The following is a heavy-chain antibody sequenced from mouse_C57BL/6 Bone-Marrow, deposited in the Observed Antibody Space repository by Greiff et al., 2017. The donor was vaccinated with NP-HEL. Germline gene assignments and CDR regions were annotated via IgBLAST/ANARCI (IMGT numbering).Heavy chain of an antibody. CDR2: MDPNSGGT. Sequence: QVQLQQSGAELVKPGASVKLSCKASGYTFTSYLMHWVKQRPGRGLEWIGRMDPNSGGTKYNEKFKSKATLTVDKPSSTAYMQINSLTSEDSAVYYWARYYYGRSSFDYWGQGTTLTVSS. D-gene: IGHD1-1*01. CDR3: ARYYYGRSSFDY. CDR1: GYTFTSYL. J-gene: IGHJ2*01. V-gene: IGHV1-72*01.